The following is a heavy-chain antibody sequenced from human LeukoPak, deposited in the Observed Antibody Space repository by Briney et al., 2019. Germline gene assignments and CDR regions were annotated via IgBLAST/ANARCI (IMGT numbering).Heavy chain of an antibody. CDR3: ARDHSDGSGSCLYYYGMDV. CDR2: ISYDGSNK. D-gene: IGHD3-10*01. J-gene: IGHJ6*02. Sequence: GGSLRLSCAASGFTFSSYAMHWVRQAPGKGLEWVAVISYDGSNKYYADSVKGRFTISRDNSKNTLYLQMNSLRAEDTAVYYCARDHSDGSGSCLYYYGMDVWGQGTTVTVSS. V-gene: IGHV3-30*04. CDR1: GFTFSSYA.